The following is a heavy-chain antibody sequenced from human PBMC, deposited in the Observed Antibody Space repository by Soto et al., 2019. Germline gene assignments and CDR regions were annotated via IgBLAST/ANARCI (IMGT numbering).Heavy chain of an antibody. CDR3: ARQRKQWLPREYWFDP. CDR1: GGSISSYY. CDR2: IYYSGST. V-gene: IGHV4-59*01. J-gene: IGHJ5*02. Sequence: SETLSLTCTVSGGSISSYYWSWIRQPPGKGLEWIGYIYYSGSTNYNPSLKSRVTISVDTSKNQFSLKLSSVTAADTAVYYCARQRKQWLPREYWFDPWGQGTLVTVSS. D-gene: IGHD6-19*01.